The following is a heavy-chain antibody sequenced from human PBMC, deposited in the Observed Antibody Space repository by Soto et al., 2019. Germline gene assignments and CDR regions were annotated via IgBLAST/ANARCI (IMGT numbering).Heavy chain of an antibody. CDR2: MNPTSGIT. J-gene: IGHJ4*02. D-gene: IGHD5-12*01. Sequence: QVQLVQSGAEVKKPGASVKVSCKASGSTFTNYDINWVRQATGQGLEWMGWMNPTSGITGYAQKFQGRVTMTRNTSITTAYLALSSLRTDDTALYYCATSVVSTITSFDYWGQGTLVTVSS. V-gene: IGHV1-8*01. CDR1: GSTFTNYD. CDR3: ATSVVSTITSFDY.